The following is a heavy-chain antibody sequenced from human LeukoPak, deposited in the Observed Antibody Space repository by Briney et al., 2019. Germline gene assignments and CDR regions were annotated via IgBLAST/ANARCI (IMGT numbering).Heavy chain of an antibody. CDR3: TTPLRYFDWSLQGGAFDI. D-gene: IGHD3-9*01. Sequence: GRSLRLSCTASGFTFGDYAMSWFRQAPGKGLEWVGCIRSKAYGGTTEYAASVKGRFTISRDDSKSIAYLQMNSLKTEDTAVYYCTTPLRYFDWSLQGGAFDIWGQGTMVTVSS. V-gene: IGHV3-49*03. CDR1: GFTFGDYA. J-gene: IGHJ3*02. CDR2: IRSKAYGGTT.